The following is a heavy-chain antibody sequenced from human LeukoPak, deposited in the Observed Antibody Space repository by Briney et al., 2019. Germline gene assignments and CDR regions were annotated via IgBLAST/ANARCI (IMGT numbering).Heavy chain of an antibody. CDR3: AKDRAVYADPPLDFDY. CDR2: VRFDGNNN. D-gene: IGHD2-8*01. Sequence: PGGSLRLSCAASGFTFRSYDMQWVRQAPGKGLEWVAFVRFDGNNNYYADSVKGRFTSSRDNSKNTLFLQMNSLRAEDTAVYYCAKDRAVYADPPLDFDYWGQGILVTVSS. CDR1: GFTFRSYD. V-gene: IGHV3-30*02. J-gene: IGHJ4*02.